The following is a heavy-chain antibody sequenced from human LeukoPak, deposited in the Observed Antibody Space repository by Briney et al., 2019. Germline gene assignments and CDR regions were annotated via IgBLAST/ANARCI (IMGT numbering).Heavy chain of an antibody. D-gene: IGHD4/OR15-4a*01. CDR2: ISYDGGNK. J-gene: IGHJ6*03. CDR1: GFTFSSYA. CDR3: AREPNRGYYYMDV. V-gene: IGHV3-30*04. Sequence: GGSLRLSCAASGFTFSSYAMHWVRQAPGKGLEWVAVISYDGGNKYYADSVKGRFTISRDNSKNTLYLQMNSLRAEDTAVYYCAREPNRGYYYMDVWGKGTTVTVSS.